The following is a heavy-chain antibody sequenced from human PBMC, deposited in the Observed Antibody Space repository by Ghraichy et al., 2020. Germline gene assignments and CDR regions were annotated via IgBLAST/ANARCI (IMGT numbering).Heavy chain of an antibody. J-gene: IGHJ3*02. CDR3: AQRYKAAAGRAFDI. D-gene: IGHD6-13*01. V-gene: IGHV3-48*02. Sequence: GESLNISCAASGFTFSSYSMNWVRQAPGKGLEWVSYISSSSSTIYYADSVKGRFTISRDNAKNSLYLQMNSLRDEDTAVYYCAQRYKAAAGRAFDIWGQGTMVTVSS. CDR2: ISSSSSTI. CDR1: GFTFSSYS.